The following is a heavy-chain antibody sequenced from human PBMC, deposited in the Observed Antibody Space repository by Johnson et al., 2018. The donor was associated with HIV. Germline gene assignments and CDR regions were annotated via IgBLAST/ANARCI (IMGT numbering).Heavy chain of an antibody. CDR2: ISYDGSNK. V-gene: IGHV3-30*03. J-gene: IGHJ3*02. Sequence: QMLLVESGGGLVQPGGSLRLSCAASGIIVTGNFMSWVRQAPGKGLEWVAVISYDGSNKYYADSVKGRFTISRDNSKNTLYLQMSRLRAEDTAVYYCARDQVDRGGAFDIWGQGTMVTVSS. D-gene: IGHD5-12*01. CDR1: GIIVTGNF. CDR3: ARDQVDRGGAFDI.